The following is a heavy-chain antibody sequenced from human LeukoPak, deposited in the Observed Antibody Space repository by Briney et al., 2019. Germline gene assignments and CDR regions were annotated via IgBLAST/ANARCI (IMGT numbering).Heavy chain of an antibody. V-gene: IGHV4-34*01. CDR1: GGSFSGYY. Sequence: PSETLSLTCAVYGGSFSGYYWSWIRQPPGKGLEWIGEINHSGSTNYNPSLKSRVTISVDTSKNQFSLKLSSVTAADTAVYYCARHGITGTTVDYWGQGTLVTVSS. J-gene: IGHJ4*02. CDR3: ARHGITGTTVDY. D-gene: IGHD1-20*01. CDR2: INHSGST.